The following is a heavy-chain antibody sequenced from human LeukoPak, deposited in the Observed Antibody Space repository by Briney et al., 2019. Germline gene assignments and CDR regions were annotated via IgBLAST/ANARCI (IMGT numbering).Heavy chain of an antibody. CDR1: GGSISSSNW. D-gene: IGHD4-17*01. CDR2: IYHSGST. Sequence: SGTLSLTCAVSGGSISSSNWWSWVRQPPGKGLEGIGEIYHSGSTNYNPSLKSRVTISVDKSKNQFSLKLSSVTAADTAVYYCARKDYGDHRGFDDWGQGTLVTVSS. CDR3: ARKDYGDHRGFDD. J-gene: IGHJ4*02. V-gene: IGHV4-4*02.